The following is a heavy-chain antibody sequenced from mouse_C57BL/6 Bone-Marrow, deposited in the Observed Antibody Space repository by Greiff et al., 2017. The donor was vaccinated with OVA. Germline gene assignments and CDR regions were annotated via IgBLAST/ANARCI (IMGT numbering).Heavy chain of an antibody. CDR1: GFNIKDDY. J-gene: IGHJ3*01. D-gene: IGHD3-2*02. CDR2: IDPENGDT. CDR3: TGGQLRRSAFWFAY. Sequence: EVQLVESGAELVRPGASVKLSCTASGFNIKDDYMHWVKQRPEQGLEWIGWIDPENGDTEYASKFQGKATITADTSSNTAYLQLSSLTSEDTAVYYCTGGQLRRSAFWFAYWGQGTLVTVSA. V-gene: IGHV14-4*01.